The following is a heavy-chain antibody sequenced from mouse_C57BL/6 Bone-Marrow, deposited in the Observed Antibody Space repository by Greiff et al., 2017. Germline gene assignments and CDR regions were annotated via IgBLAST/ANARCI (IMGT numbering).Heavy chain of an antibody. CDR3: ARIIRPLAMDY. Sequence: QVQLQQSGAELVKPGASVKISCKASGYAFSSYWMNWVKQRPGKGLEWIGQIYPGDGDTNYNGKFKGKATLTADKSSSTAYMQLSSLTSEDSAVYFCARIIRPLAMDYWGLGTSVTVSS. CDR2: IYPGDGDT. J-gene: IGHJ4*01. CDR1: GYAFSSYW. V-gene: IGHV1-80*01.